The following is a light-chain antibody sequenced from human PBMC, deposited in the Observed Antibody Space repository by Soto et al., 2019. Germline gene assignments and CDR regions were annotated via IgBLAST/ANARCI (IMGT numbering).Light chain of an antibody. J-gene: IGKJ5*01. CDR3: QQHDNLPIT. CDR2: GAS. Sequence: EIVLTQSQGALSLSPGERATLSCRASQTVSRSYLAWYYQKPGQAPRLLIYGASTRATGIPDRFSSSGSVTDFTLTISRLEPEDSAVYYCQQHDNLPITFGQGTRLEIK. V-gene: IGKV3-20*01. CDR1: QTVSRSY.